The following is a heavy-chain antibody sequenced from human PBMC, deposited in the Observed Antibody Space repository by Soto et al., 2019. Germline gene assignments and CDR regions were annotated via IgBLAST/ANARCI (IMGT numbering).Heavy chain of an antibody. D-gene: IGHD6-25*01. Sequence: SVKVSCKASGGTFSSYAISWVLQAPGQGLEWMGGIIPIFGTANYAQKFQGRVTITADESTSTAYMELSSLRSEDTAVYYCARVGSPHFSVDPWGQGTLVTVSS. CDR3: ARVGSPHFSVDP. CDR1: GGTFSSYA. J-gene: IGHJ5*02. V-gene: IGHV1-69*13. CDR2: IIPIFGTA.